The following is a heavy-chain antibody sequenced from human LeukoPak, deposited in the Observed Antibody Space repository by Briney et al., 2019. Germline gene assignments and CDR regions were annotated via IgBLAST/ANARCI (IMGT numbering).Heavy chain of an antibody. Sequence: GGSLRLSCAAFGFPFSTSAMSWVRQAPGKGLEWVSTISGSGGNTYYPDSVKGRFTISRDNSKSTLYLQLNSLRAEDTAVYYCAKASNTFDYWGQGTLVTVSS. CDR1: GFPFSTSA. D-gene: IGHD2-2*01. CDR2: ISGSGGNT. V-gene: IGHV3-23*01. CDR3: AKASNTFDY. J-gene: IGHJ4*02.